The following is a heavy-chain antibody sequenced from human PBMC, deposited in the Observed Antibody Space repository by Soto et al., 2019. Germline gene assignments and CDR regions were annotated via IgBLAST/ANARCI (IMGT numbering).Heavy chain of an antibody. CDR1: GFIFENYA. Sequence: GGSLRLSCAGPGFIFENYALNWVRQAPGKGLEWVASITRDGYNKYYADSVKGRFTISRDNSRDTLSLQMTALTIEDSSVYYCTKSSGGSSSVRMDYWGQGTRVTVSS. D-gene: IGHD6-6*01. CDR2: ITRDGYNK. J-gene: IGHJ4*02. CDR3: TKSSGGSSSVRMDY. V-gene: IGHV3-30*04.